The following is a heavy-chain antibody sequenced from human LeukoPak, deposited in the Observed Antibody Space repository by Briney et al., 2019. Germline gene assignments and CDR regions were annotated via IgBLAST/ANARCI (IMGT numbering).Heavy chain of an antibody. Sequence: SETLSLTCAVYGGSFSSSSYYWGWIRQPPGKGLEWIGSIYYSGSTYYNPSLKSRVTISVDTSKNQFSLKLSSVTAADTAVYYCARHLGYYDILTRIDAFDIWGQGTMVTVSS. CDR1: GGSFSSSSYY. D-gene: IGHD3-9*01. V-gene: IGHV4-39*01. CDR2: IYYSGST. CDR3: ARHLGYYDILTRIDAFDI. J-gene: IGHJ3*02.